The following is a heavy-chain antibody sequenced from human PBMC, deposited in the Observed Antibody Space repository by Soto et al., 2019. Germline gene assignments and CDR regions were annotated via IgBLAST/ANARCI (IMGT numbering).Heavy chain of an antibody. Sequence: PGGSLRRSCGASGFTFSNYAMTWVRQAPGKGLEWVSSVVDSGASTYYADSVRGRFTISRDNSKNTLYLQMTSLRAEDTAVYYCAKRRSSGSHYVDYWGQGALVTASS. CDR3: AKRRSSGSHYVDY. V-gene: IGHV3-23*01. J-gene: IGHJ4*02. CDR2: VVDSGAST. D-gene: IGHD6-19*01. CDR1: GFTFSNYA.